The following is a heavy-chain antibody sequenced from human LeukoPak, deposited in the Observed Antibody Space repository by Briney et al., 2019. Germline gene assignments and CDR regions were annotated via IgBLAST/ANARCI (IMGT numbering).Heavy chain of an antibody. V-gene: IGHV5-51*01. CDR3: ARLSAVPRGEFDY. CDR1: GYSFSTYW. J-gene: IGHJ4*02. CDR2: IYPGDSDT. Sequence: GESLKISCKGSGYSFSTYWIGWVRQMPGKGLEWMGIIYPGDSDTRYSPSFQGQVTISADKSISTASLQWSSLKASDTAMYYCARLSAVPRGEFDYWGQGTLVTVSS. D-gene: IGHD3-16*01.